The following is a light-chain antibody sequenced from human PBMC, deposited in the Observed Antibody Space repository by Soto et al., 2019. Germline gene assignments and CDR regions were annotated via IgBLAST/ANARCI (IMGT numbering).Light chain of an antibody. CDR1: QSVSSSY. Sequence: EIVLTQSPGTLSLSPGERATLSCRASQSVSSSYLAWYQQKPGQAPRLLIYGASSRATGIPDRFSGSGSGTDFTLTISRLEPGDFAVYYCQQYGSSPRLTFGGGTEVEIK. CDR2: GAS. J-gene: IGKJ4*01. V-gene: IGKV3-20*01. CDR3: QQYGSSPRLT.